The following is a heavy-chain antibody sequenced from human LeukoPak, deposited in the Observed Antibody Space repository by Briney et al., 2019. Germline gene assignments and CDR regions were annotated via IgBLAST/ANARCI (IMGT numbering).Heavy chain of an antibody. J-gene: IGHJ6*03. V-gene: IGHV1-8*03. D-gene: IGHD3-3*01. CDR2: VNPNSGNT. CDR1: GYTFTSYD. CDR3: ARGMTFWSGSSYGGYYYYMDV. Sequence: ASVKVSCKASGYTFTSYDINWVRQATGQGLEWMGWVNPNSGNTGYAQKFQGRVTITRNTSISTAYMELSSLRSEDTAVYYCARGMTFWSGSSYGGYYYYMDVWGKGTTVTVSS.